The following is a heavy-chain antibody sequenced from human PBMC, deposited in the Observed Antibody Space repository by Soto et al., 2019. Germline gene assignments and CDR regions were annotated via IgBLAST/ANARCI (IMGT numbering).Heavy chain of an antibody. CDR2: IKQDGSEK. V-gene: IGHV3-7*03. J-gene: IGHJ5*02. CDR1: GFTFSSYW. Sequence: GGSLRLSCAASGFTFSSYWMSWVRQAPGKGLEWVANIKQDGSEKYYVDSVKGRFTISRDNAKNSLYLQMNSLRAEDTAVYYCAKNQGVELVPLATVDWFDPWGQGSVVTGSS. D-gene: IGHD1-26*01. CDR3: AKNQGVELVPLATVDWFDP.